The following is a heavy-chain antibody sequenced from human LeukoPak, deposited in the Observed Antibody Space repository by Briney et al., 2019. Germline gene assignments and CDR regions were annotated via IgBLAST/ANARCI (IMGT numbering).Heavy chain of an antibody. Sequence: ASVEVSCKASGYTFTGYYVHWVRQAPGQGLEWMGWISPNNGGTSYAQNFRDRVTMTTDTSINTAYMELSWLTSDDTAVYYCAREWDCSGGICFPRGFDFWGQGTLVTVSS. CDR1: GYTFTGYY. V-gene: IGHV1-2*02. CDR2: ISPNNGGT. J-gene: IGHJ4*02. D-gene: IGHD2-15*01. CDR3: AREWDCSGGICFPRGFDF.